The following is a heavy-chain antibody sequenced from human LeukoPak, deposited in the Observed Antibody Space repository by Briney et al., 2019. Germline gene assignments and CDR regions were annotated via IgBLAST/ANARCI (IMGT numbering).Heavy chain of an antibody. CDR3: AKWGDYDILTGYYVSDF. CDR1: GFIFRTYA. V-gene: IGHV3-23*01. Sequence: GASLRLSCAASGFIFRTYAMSWVRQAPGKGLEWVSATTGSGDTTYYADSVKGRFTISRDNSKNTLYVEMNTLRAEDTAVYYCAKWGDYDILTGYYVSDFWGQGTLVTVSS. J-gene: IGHJ4*02. CDR2: TTGSGDTT. D-gene: IGHD3-9*01.